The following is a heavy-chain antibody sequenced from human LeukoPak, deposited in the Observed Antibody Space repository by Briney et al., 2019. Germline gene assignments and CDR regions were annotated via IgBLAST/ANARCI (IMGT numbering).Heavy chain of an antibody. CDR3: ARGRPVFHDFWSGYYSLYFDY. CDR1: GGSFSGYY. Sequence: SETLSLTCAVYGGSFSGYYWSWIRQPPGKGLEWIGEINHSGSTNYNPSLKSRVTISVDTSKNQFSLKLSSVTAADTAVYYCARGRPVFHDFWSGYYSLYFDYWGQGTLVTVPS. D-gene: IGHD3-3*01. J-gene: IGHJ4*02. V-gene: IGHV4-34*01. CDR2: INHSGST.